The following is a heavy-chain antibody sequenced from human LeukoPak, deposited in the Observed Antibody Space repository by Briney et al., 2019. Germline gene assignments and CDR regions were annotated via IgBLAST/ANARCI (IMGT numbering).Heavy chain of an antibody. J-gene: IGHJ4*02. Sequence: PSETLSLTCSVSGGSISTGSHYWDWIRQSPGEGLEWIGSIYYIGTTEYNPSLKGRVAISIDTSKNQFSLHLDSVTAADTAIYYCARLSILLRAFDSWGQGTLVTVSS. D-gene: IGHD3-10*01. V-gene: IGHV4-39*01. CDR2: IYYIGTT. CDR1: GGSISTGSHY. CDR3: ARLSILLRAFDS.